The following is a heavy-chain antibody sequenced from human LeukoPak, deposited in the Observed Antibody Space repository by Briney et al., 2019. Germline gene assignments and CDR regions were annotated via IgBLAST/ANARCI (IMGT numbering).Heavy chain of an antibody. CDR2: IFASGGTT. D-gene: IGHD5-24*01. J-gene: IGHJ4*02. CDR3: AKDSVRDGYNSLDY. Sequence: PGGSLRLSCAASGFTFSNFAMNWVRQAPGKGLEWVSLIFASGGTTKYADSVKGRFTISRDNSNNRVYLQMNSLRVDDTAVYYCAKDSVRDGYNSLDYWGQGTLVTVSS. V-gene: IGHV3-23*01. CDR1: GFTFSNFA.